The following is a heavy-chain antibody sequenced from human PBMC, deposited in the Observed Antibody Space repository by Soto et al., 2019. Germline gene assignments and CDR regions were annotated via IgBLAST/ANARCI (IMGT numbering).Heavy chain of an antibody. CDR1: GGSISSYY. CDR2: IYYSGST. D-gene: IGHD2-2*01. Sequence: SETLSLTCTVSGGSISSYYWSWIRQPPGKGLEWIGYIYYSGSTNYNPSLKSRVTISVDTSKNQFSLKLSSVTAADTAVYYCARLGYCSSTSCAGLPYYYYYMDVWGKGTTVTVSS. J-gene: IGHJ6*03. V-gene: IGHV4-59*08. CDR3: ARLGYCSSTSCAGLPYYYYYMDV.